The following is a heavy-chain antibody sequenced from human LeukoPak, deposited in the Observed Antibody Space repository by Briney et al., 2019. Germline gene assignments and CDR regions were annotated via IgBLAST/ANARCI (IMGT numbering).Heavy chain of an antibody. V-gene: IGHV3-9*03. D-gene: IGHD6-6*01. Sequence: PGGSLRLSCAASGFTFSHFWIHWVRHAPGKGLEWVSGISWNSGSIGYADSVKGRFTISRDNAKNSLYLQMNSLRAEDMALYYCAKDIFEYSSSSTAFDYWGQGTLVTVSS. CDR3: AKDIFEYSSSSTAFDY. CDR2: ISWNSGSI. J-gene: IGHJ4*02. CDR1: GFTFSHFW.